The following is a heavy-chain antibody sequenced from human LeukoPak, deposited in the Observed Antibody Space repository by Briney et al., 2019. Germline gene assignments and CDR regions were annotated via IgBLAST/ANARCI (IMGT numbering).Heavy chain of an antibody. D-gene: IGHD2-15*01. J-gene: IGHJ4*02. Sequence: GGSLRLSCAASGFTFSNYAMSWVRQAPGEGLEWVSTISGSGGSTYYADSVKGRFTISRDNSKNTLYLQVNSLRAEDTAVYYCAKDRSPYCSGGSCYSDYWGQGTLVTVSS. CDR2: ISGSGGST. CDR1: GFTFSNYA. V-gene: IGHV3-23*01. CDR3: AKDRSPYCSGGSCYSDY.